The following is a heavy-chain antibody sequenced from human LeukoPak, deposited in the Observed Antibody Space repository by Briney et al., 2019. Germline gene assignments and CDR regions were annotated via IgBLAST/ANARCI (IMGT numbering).Heavy chain of an antibody. CDR2: ISAYNGNT. CDR1: GYTFTSYG. V-gene: IGHV1-18*01. D-gene: IGHD2-2*01. J-gene: IGHJ4*02. Sequence: GASVKVSCKASGYTFTSYGISWVRQAPGQGLEWMGWISAYNGNTNYAQKLQGRVTMTTDTSTSTAYMELRSLRSDDTAVYYCARRGDCSSTSCYTRFFPYGDYLFDYWGQGTLVTVSS. CDR3: ARRGDCSSTSCYTRFFPYGDYLFDY.